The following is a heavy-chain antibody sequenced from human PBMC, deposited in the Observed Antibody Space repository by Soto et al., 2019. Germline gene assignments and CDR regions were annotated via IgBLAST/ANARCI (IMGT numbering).Heavy chain of an antibody. V-gene: IGHV4-61*01. J-gene: IGHJ1*01. CDR2: IYYTGCC. Sequence: SETLSLACTVSGGSVSGGNYYWSWIRQPPGKGLEWSGSIYYTGCCNCNPSLKSRVTISLDTSQNQFSLKLTSVTAADTAVYYCARGQGRWFGDVHASYWVKGXQVTVYS. CDR3: ARGQGRWFGDVHASY. CDR1: GGSVSGGNYY. D-gene: IGHD3-10*01.